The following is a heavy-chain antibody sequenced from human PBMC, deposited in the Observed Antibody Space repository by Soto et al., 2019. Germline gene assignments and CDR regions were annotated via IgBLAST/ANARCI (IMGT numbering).Heavy chain of an antibody. J-gene: IGHJ4*02. CDR1: GFTFSSYG. Sequence: PGGSLRLSCAASGFTFSSYGMHWVRQAPGKGLEWVAVIWYDGSNKHYADSVKGRFTISRDNSKNTLYLQMNSLRAEDTAVYYCARDLTIPRYDFWSAPSGYFDYWGQGTLVTVSS. CDR2: IWYDGSNK. V-gene: IGHV3-33*01. D-gene: IGHD3-3*01. CDR3: ARDLTIPRYDFWSAPSGYFDY.